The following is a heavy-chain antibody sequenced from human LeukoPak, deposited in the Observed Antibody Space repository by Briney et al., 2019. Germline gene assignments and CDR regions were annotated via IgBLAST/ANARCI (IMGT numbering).Heavy chain of an antibody. V-gene: IGHV3-7*01. CDR2: VNQDGNNK. CDR3: ARILGGDEGADY. Sequence: PGGSLRLSCAASEFTFSDYWMTWVRQAPGKGLEWVANVNQDGNNKNYVESVKGRFTISRDNAKNSLYLQMNSLRAEDTAVYHCARILGGDEGADYWGQGTLVTVSS. J-gene: IGHJ4*02. D-gene: IGHD1-26*01. CDR1: EFTFSDYW.